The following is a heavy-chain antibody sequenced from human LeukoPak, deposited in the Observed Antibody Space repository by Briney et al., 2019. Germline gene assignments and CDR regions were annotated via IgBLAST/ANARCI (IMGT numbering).Heavy chain of an antibody. Sequence: PGGSLRLSCAASGFTFSSYAMSWVRQAPGKGLEWVSALSGGGGTTYYADSVKGRFTVSRDNAKNSLYLQMNSLRAEDTAVYYCARQIRIFGVVIHYYYGMDVWGQGTTVTVSS. CDR3: ARQIRIFGVVIHYYYGMDV. V-gene: IGHV3-23*01. CDR2: LSGGGGTT. J-gene: IGHJ6*02. D-gene: IGHD3-3*01. CDR1: GFTFSSYA.